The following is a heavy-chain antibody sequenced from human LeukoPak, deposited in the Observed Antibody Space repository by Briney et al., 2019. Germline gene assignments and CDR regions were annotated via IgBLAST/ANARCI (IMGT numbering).Heavy chain of an antibody. CDR1: TGSLSGHY. D-gene: IGHD6-19*01. CDR2: INHRGST. V-gene: IGHV4-34*01. J-gene: IGHJ4*02. CDR3: ARAPAVAGTLMFDY. Sequence: PSETLSLTCAVYTGSLSGHYWSWIRQPPGRGLEWIGEINHRGSTNYHPSLKSRVNISVDTSQNQFSLNLSSVTAADTAVYYCARAPAVAGTLMFDYWGQGTLVTVSS.